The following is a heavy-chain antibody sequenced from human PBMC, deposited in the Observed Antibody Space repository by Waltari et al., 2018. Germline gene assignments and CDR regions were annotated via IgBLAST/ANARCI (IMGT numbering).Heavy chain of an antibody. J-gene: IGHJ4*02. CDR1: GFSFSSPW. CDR3: ARVSPVEMSDY. CDR2: INGDGGSI. V-gene: IGHV3-74*01. Sequence: QLVESGGGLVQPGGSRRLSCVASGFSFSSPWMHWVRQAPGKGLVWVSRINGDGGSISYADSTRGRLTNSRDNAKNTLYLEMNRLRAEDTGVYYCARVSPVEMSDYWGKGTLVAVSA.